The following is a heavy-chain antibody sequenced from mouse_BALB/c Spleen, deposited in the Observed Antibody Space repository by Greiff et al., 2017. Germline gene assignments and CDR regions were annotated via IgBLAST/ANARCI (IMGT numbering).Heavy chain of an antibody. CDR1: GYSFTSYW. CDR3: ARSLITTDAMDY. D-gene: IGHD1-1*01. J-gene: IGHJ4*01. V-gene: IGHV1S127*01. Sequence: VQLQQSGPQLVRPGASVKIPCKASGYSFTSYWMHWVKQRPGQGLEWIGMIDPSDSETRLNQKFKDKATLTVDKSSSTAYMQLSSPTSEDSAVYYCARSLITTDAMDYWGQGTSVTVSS. CDR2: IDPSDSET.